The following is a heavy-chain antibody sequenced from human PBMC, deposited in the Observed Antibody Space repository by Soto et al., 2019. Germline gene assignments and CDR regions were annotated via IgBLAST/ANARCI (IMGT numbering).Heavy chain of an antibody. D-gene: IGHD4-4*01. CDR2: IIPILDTT. CDR1: GGTSSSYA. J-gene: IGHJ4*02. Sequence: QVQVVQSGAEVKKPGSSVRVSCKASGGTSSSYAITWMRQDPGQGVEWMGGIIPILDTTDYAQKFQGRVTFTADESTSTVYMELSSLTSEDTAVYYCASGGTTVNRRFDFWGQGTLVTVSS. V-gene: IGHV1-69*01. CDR3: ASGGTTVNRRFDF.